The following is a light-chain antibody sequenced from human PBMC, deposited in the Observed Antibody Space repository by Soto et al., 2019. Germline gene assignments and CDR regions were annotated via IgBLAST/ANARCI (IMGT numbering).Light chain of an antibody. V-gene: IGKV1-39*01. CDR2: DAS. Sequence: DIQMTQSPSSLSASVGDRVTITCRASQGISSALVWYQQKPGKAPKLLIYDASTLESGVPSRFSGSGSGTDFTLTISSLQPEDFATYFCQQSYSTPPWTFGQGTKVDIK. CDR3: QQSYSTPPWT. J-gene: IGKJ1*01. CDR1: QGISSA.